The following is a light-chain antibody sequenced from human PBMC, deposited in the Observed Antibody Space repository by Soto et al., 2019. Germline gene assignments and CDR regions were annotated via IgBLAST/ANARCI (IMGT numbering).Light chain of an antibody. V-gene: IGLV2-23*02. CDR3: CSYAGSSTFGPNV. J-gene: IGLJ1*01. Sequence: QSVLTQPASVSGSPGQSIAISCTGTSSDVGSYNLVSWYQQHPGKAPKLMIYEVSKRPSGVSNRFSGSKSGNTASLTISGLQAEDEADYYCCSYAGSSTFGPNVFGTGTKLTVL. CDR1: SSDVGSYNL. CDR2: EVS.